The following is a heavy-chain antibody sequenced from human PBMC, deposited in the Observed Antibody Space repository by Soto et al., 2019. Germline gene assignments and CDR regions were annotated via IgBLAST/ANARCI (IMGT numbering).Heavy chain of an antibody. Sequence: EVQLVETGGGLIQPGGSLRLSCAASGFTVSSNYMSWVRQAPGKGLEWVSVIYSGGSTYYADSVKGRFTISRDNSKNTLYLQMNSLRAEDTAVYYCARDWGGLVSSSPRSDYDYYGMDVWGQGTTVTVS. V-gene: IGHV3-53*02. CDR3: ARDWGGLVSSSPRSDYDYYGMDV. D-gene: IGHD3-16*01. J-gene: IGHJ6*02. CDR2: IYSGGST. CDR1: GFTVSSNY.